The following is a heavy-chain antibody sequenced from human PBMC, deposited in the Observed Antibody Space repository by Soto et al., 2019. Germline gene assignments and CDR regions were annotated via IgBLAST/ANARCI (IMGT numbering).Heavy chain of an antibody. D-gene: IGHD2-2*01. CDR2: IYHTGKT. Sequence: SETLSLTCTVSGDAIYIGGYYLTWIRQHPGKGLEWVGYIYHTGKTYYNPSLESRVTMSVDTSKNQFSLKLASVTAADTAVYYCAIDVSSTGNCIESWGQGTLVTVS. CDR3: AIDVSSTGNCIES. CDR1: GDAIYIGGYY. J-gene: IGHJ5*01. V-gene: IGHV4-31*03.